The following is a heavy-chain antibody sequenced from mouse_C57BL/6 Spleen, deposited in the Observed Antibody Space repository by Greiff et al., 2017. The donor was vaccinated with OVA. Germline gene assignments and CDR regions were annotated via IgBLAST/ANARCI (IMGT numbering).Heavy chain of an antibody. CDR2: INPYNGGT. CDR1: GYTFTDYY. Sequence: EVKLMESGPVLVKPGASVKMSCKASGYTFTDYYMNWVKQSHGKSLEWIGVINPYNGGTSYNQKFKGKATLTVDKSSSTAYMELNSLTSEDSAVYYCAREGLSAMDYWGQGTSVTVSS. V-gene: IGHV1-19*01. J-gene: IGHJ4*01. CDR3: AREGLSAMDY. D-gene: IGHD3-3*01.